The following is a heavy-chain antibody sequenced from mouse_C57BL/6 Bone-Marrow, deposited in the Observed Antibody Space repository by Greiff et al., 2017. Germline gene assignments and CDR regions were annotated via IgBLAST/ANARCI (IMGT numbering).Heavy chain of an antibody. CDR1: GYSFTDYN. Sequence: VQLQQSGPELVKPGASVKISCKASGYSFTDYNMNWVKQSNGKSLEWIGVINPNYGTTSYNQKFKGKSPLTVDQSSSTAYMQLNSLTSEDSAVYYCAREYYGSSSWFAYWGQGTLVTVSA. V-gene: IGHV1-39*01. CDR3: AREYYGSSSWFAY. D-gene: IGHD1-1*01. J-gene: IGHJ3*01. CDR2: INPNYGTT.